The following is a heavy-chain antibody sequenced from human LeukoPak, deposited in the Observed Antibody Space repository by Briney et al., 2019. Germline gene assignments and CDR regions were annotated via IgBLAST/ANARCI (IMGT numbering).Heavy chain of an antibody. CDR1: GFTFSSYS. D-gene: IGHD2-2*03. V-gene: IGHV3-21*01. CDR3: ATRGGGYCSSTSCYRSASDYYCYYGMDV. Sequence: GGSLRLSCAASGFTFSSYSMNWVRQAPGKGLEWVSCISSSSSYIYYADSVKGRFTISRDNAKDSLYLQMNSLRAEDTAVYYCATRGGGYCSSTSCYRSASDYYCYYGMDVWGQGTTVTVSS. J-gene: IGHJ6*02. CDR2: ISSSSSYI.